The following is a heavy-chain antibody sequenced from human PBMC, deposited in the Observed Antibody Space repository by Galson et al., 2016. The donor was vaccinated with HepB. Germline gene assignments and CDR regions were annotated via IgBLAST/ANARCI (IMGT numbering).Heavy chain of an antibody. D-gene: IGHD6-13*01. CDR1: GGSIRTSRDN. CDR2: ISSGGQT. V-gene: IGHV4-39*01. Sequence: SETLSLTCFVSGGSIRTSRDNWAWIRQPPGKGLEWIGSISSGGQTYYNPSHKRRVTISADTSKNQISLKMNYVTAADTAVYYCAGHDPLWYAEAIWGQGTTLTVSS. CDR3: AGHDPLWYAEAI. J-gene: IGHJ6*02.